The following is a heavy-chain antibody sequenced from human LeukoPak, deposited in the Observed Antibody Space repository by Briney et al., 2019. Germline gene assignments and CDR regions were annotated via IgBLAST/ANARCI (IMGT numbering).Heavy chain of an antibody. CDR3: TRLGY. D-gene: IGHD3-16*01. CDR2: ISGDGGST. J-gene: IGHJ4*02. CDR1: GFTFDDYA. Sequence: PGGSLRLSCAASGFTFDDYAMHWVRQAPGKGLEWVSLISGDGGSTYYADSVKGRFTISRDNSKNSLYLQMNSLRTADTALYYCTRLGYWGQGTLVTVSS. V-gene: IGHV3-43*02.